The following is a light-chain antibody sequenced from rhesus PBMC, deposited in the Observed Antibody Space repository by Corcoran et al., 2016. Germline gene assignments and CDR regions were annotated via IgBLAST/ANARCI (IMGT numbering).Light chain of an antibody. V-gene: IGKV1-28*02. CDR2: AAT. CDR1: QGISTY. Sequence: DIQMTQSPSSLSASVGDTVTITCRASQGISTYLNWFQQKPGKAPKLLIFAATILQSGVPSRFSGSRSGTDFTLTISNLQPEDFATYYCQQYKNYPLTFGPGTKLDIK. J-gene: IGKJ3*01. CDR3: QQYKNYPLT.